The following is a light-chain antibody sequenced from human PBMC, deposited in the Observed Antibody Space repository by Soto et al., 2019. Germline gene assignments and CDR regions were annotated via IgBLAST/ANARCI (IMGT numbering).Light chain of an antibody. Sequence: QSALTQPASVSGSPGQSITISCTGTSSDVGGYNYVSWYQQHPGKAPKLMIYDVNNRPSGVSNRFSGSKSGNTASLTISGLQAADEADYYCSSYTGSRTYVVFGGGTKLTVL. V-gene: IGLV2-14*01. CDR1: SSDVGGYNY. CDR3: SSYTGSRTYVV. J-gene: IGLJ2*01. CDR2: DVN.